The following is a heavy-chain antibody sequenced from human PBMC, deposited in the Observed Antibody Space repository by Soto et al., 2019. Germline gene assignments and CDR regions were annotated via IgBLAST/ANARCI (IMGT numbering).Heavy chain of an antibody. V-gene: IGHV3-30*18. CDR1: GFTFSSYG. D-gene: IGHD6-19*01. Sequence: GGSLRLSCAASGFTFSSYGMHWVRQAPGKGLEWVAVISYDGSNKYYADSVKGRFTISRDNSKNTLYLQMNSLRAEDTAVYYCAKDRDGWYVYWGQGTLVTVSS. CDR2: ISYDGSNK. J-gene: IGHJ4*02. CDR3: AKDRDGWYVY.